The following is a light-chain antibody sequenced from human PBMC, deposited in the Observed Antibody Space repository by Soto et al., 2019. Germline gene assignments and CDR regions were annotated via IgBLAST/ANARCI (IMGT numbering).Light chain of an antibody. Sequence: QSVLTQPASVSGSPGQSITISCTGTSSDVGSYNLVSWYQQHPGKAPKLMIYEGSKRPSGVSNRFSGSKSGNTASLTISGLQAEDEADYYCCSYAGSSPHVVFGGGTKLTVL. CDR2: EGS. CDR3: CSYAGSSPHVV. CDR1: SSDVGSYNL. J-gene: IGLJ2*01. V-gene: IGLV2-23*01.